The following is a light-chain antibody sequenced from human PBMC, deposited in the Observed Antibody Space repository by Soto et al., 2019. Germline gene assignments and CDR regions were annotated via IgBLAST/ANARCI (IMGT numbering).Light chain of an antibody. Sequence: QSALTQPASVSGSPGQSITISCTGTSSDVGAYNSVSWYQQLPGKAPKLIIYAANNRPSGVSSRFSGSRSGNTASLTISGLQAEDEADYYCSSYISNSFDVFGGGTKLTVL. J-gene: IGLJ3*02. V-gene: IGLV2-14*01. CDR3: SSYISNSFDV. CDR2: AAN. CDR1: SSDVGAYNS.